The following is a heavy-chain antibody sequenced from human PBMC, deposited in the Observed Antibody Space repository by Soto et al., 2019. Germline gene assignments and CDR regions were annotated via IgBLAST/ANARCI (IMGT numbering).Heavy chain of an antibody. CDR3: AIYDSSGSRGFQH. CDR2: IYYSGST. Sequence: QVQLQESGPGLVKPSQTLSLTCTVSGGSISSGGYYWSWIRQHPGKGLEWIGYIYYSGSTYYIPSLKSRVTISVDTSKHQFSLKLSSVTAADTAVYYCAIYDSSGSRGFQHWGQGTVVTVSS. J-gene: IGHJ1*01. V-gene: IGHV4-31*03. D-gene: IGHD3-22*01. CDR1: GGSISSGGYY.